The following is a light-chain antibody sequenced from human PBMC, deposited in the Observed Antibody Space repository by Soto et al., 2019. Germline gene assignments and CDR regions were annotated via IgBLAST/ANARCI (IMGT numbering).Light chain of an antibody. J-gene: IGLJ1*01. Sequence: QSALTQPPSASGSPGQSVTISCTGTSSDVGGYNYVSWYQQHPGKAPKLMIYEVSKRPSGVPDRFSGSKSGNTASLTVSGLQAEDEADYYRSSYAGSNNFFGTGTKLTVL. CDR2: EVS. V-gene: IGLV2-8*01. CDR1: SSDVGGYNY. CDR3: SSYAGSNNF.